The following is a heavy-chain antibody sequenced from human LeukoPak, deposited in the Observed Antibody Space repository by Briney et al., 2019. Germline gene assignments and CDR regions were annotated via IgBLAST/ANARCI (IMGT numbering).Heavy chain of an antibody. J-gene: IGHJ4*02. Sequence: GESLKISCKASGYTFNKNYIAWVPQVSGKGLEWMGIIYPGDSDTRYSPSFQGHVTISADESISTAFLQWSSVEATDSAMYYCVRGNQKYGDYVRDWGQGTLVTISS. CDR3: VRGNQKYGDYVRD. V-gene: IGHV5-51*01. CDR1: GYTFNKNY. CDR2: IYPGDSDT. D-gene: IGHD4-17*01.